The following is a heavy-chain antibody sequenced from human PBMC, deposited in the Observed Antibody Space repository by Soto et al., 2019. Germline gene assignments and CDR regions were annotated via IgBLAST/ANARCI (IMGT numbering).Heavy chain of an antibody. CDR1: GFSLSTSGVG. J-gene: IGHJ5*02. Sequence: QITLKESGPALVKPTQTLTLTCTFSGFSLSTSGVGVGWIRQPPRKALEWLALIYCDDDKRYSPSLKSRLTITKDTSKNQVVLTMTNMDPVDTATYYCAHRQSVNRFDPWGQGTLVTVSS. CDR3: AHRQSVNRFDP. D-gene: IGHD3-22*01. CDR2: IYCDDDK. V-gene: IGHV2-5*02.